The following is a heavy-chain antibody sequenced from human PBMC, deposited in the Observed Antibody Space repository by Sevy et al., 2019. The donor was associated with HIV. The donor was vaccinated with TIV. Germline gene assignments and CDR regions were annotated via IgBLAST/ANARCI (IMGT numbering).Heavy chain of an antibody. CDR2: INHSGCT. CDR1: GGSFSGDY. J-gene: IGHJ4*02. Sequence: SETLSLTCAVYGGSFSGDYWSWIRQPPGKGLEWIGEINHSGCTNYYPSLKSRVTISVDTSKNQFSLKLSSVTAADTDVYYCARASIAAPGAPFDYWGQGTLVTVSS. V-gene: IGHV4-34*01. D-gene: IGHD6-13*01. CDR3: ARASIAAPGAPFDY.